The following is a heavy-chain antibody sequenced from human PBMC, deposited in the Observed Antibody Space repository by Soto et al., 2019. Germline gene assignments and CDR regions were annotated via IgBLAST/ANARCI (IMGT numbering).Heavy chain of an antibody. CDR1: GYTFLSYD. CDR3: ARGGVFFFAAPTNPFDY. Sequence: VACRASGYTFLSYDINGVRQANGQGLEWIGWMNPNSGNTGYAQKFQGRVTMTRNTSISTAYMELSSLRSEDTAVYYCARGGVFFFAAPTNPFDYWGQGTPVPVSS. D-gene: IGHD3-10*01. CDR2: MNPNSGNT. J-gene: IGHJ4*02. V-gene: IGHV1-8*01.